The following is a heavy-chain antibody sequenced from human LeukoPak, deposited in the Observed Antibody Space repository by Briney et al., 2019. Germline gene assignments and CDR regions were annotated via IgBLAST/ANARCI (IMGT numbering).Heavy chain of an antibody. V-gene: IGHV1-18*01. J-gene: IGHJ5*02. Sequence: ASVKVSCKASGYTFTSCGISWVRQPPGQGLEWMGWINTYSGDTNYAQKLQGRVTMTTDTSTSTAYMELGSLRSDDTAMYYCARDNSVRDEAWWFNPWGQGTLVTVSS. CDR1: GYTFTSCG. CDR2: INTYSGDT. CDR3: ARDNSVRDEAWWFNP. D-gene: IGHD5-24*01.